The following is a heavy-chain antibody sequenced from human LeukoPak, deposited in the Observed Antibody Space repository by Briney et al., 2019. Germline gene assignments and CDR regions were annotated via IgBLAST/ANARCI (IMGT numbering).Heavy chain of an antibody. D-gene: IGHD6-19*01. V-gene: IGHV1-46*01. CDR3: ARESPGYSSGWYFDY. J-gene: IGHJ4*02. Sequence: GASVKVSCKASGYTFTSYYMHWVRQAPGQGLEWMGIINPSGGSTSYAQKFQGRVTMTRDMSTSTVYMELSSLRSGDTAVYYCARESPGYSSGWYFDYWGQGTLVTVSS. CDR2: INPSGGST. CDR1: GYTFTSYY.